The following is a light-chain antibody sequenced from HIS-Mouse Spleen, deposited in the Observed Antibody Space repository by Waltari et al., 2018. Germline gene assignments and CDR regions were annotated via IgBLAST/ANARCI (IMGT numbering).Light chain of an antibody. Sequence: EIVLTPSPGTLSLSPGERATLPCRASQSVSSSYLAWYQQKPGQAPRLLIYGASSRATGIPDRFSGSGSGTDFTLTISRLEPEDFAVYYCQQYGSSPPWTFGQGTKVEIK. CDR1: QSVSSSY. V-gene: IGKV3-20*01. J-gene: IGKJ1*01. CDR2: GAS. CDR3: QQYGSSPPWT.